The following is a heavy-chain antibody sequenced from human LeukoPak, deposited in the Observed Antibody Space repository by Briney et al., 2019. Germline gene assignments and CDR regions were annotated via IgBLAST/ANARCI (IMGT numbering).Heavy chain of an antibody. CDR2: VYNTWST. J-gene: IGHJ3*01. Sequence: SPTLSLTCTVSGASTSSHCWTSTRQPPGDGREWLGYVYNTWSTNYNPSLQSRLTMSLDASKKQFYLKLTSVTAADTAVYFCARDDYGVFDAFDVWGQGTVVTASS. V-gene: IGHV4-59*08. D-gene: IGHD3-16*01. CDR1: GASTSSHC. CDR3: ARDDYGVFDAFDV.